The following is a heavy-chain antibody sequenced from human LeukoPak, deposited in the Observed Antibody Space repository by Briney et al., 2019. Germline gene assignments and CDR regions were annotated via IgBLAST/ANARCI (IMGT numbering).Heavy chain of an antibody. CDR1: GYTFADYY. V-gene: IGHV1-2*02. J-gene: IGHJ4*02. D-gene: IGHD1-7*01. CDR2: INPSSDAT. CDR3: ARGFPGELLDY. Sequence: ASVKVSCKASGYTFADYYMHWVRQAPGHGLEWMGWINPSSDATIYAQKFQGRVTLTRDTSISTAYMDLSSLRSDDTAVYYCARGFPGELLDYWGQGTLVTVSS.